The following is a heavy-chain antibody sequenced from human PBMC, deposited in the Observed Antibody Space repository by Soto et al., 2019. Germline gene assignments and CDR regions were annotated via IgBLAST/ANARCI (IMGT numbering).Heavy chain of an antibody. J-gene: IGHJ4*02. D-gene: IGHD3-10*01. CDR2: ISWNSGSI. CDR3: ANALLWFGHLEY. Sequence: GGSLRLSCAASGFTFDDYAMHWVRQAPGKGLEWVSGISWNSGSIGYADSVKGRFTISRDNAKNSLYLQMSSLRAEDTALYYCANALLWFGHLEYWGQGTLVTVSS. V-gene: IGHV3-9*01. CDR1: GFTFDDYA.